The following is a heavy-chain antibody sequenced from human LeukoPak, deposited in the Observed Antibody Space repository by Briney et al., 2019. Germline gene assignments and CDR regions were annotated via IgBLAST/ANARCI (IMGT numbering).Heavy chain of an antibody. Sequence: PGGSLRLSCTTSGFTFGDYAMNWFRQAPGKALEWVAYISYNGNNKYEDSVKGRFTISRDNSKNTLHLQMNGLRAEDTAVYYCARDPLDISRWANAFDIWGQGTTVIVSS. J-gene: IGHJ3*02. CDR2: ISYNGNNK. CDR3: ARDPLDISRWANAFDI. D-gene: IGHD5-12*01. V-gene: IGHV3-30*04. CDR1: GFTFGDYA.